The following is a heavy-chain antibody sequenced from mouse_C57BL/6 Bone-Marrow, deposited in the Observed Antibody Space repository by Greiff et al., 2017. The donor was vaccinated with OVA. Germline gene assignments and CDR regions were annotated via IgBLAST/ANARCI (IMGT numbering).Heavy chain of an antibody. V-gene: IGHV1-5*01. CDR2: IYPGNSDT. D-gene: IGHD1-1*01. J-gene: IGHJ2*01. CDR1: GYTFTSYW. CDR3: TKVSYYYGSSYDY. Sequence: EVQLQQSGTVLARPGASVKMSCKTSGYTFTSYWMHWVKQRPGQGLEWIGAIYPGNSDTSYNQKFKGKAKLTAVTSASTAYMELSSLTNEDSAVYYCTKVSYYYGSSYDYWGQGTTLTVSS.